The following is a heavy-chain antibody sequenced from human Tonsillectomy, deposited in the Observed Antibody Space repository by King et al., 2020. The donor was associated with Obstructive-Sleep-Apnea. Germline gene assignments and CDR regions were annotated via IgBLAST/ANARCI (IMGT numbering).Heavy chain of an antibody. CDR1: GGSFSGYY. CDR3: AREGYGYNY. J-gene: IGHJ4*02. Sequence: VQLQQWGAGLLKPSETLSLTCAVYGGSFSGYYWSWIRRPPGKGLEWIGAINHSGSTNYNPSLKSRVTISVDTSKNQFSLKLSSVTAADTAVYYCAREGYGYNYWGQGTLVTVSS. V-gene: IGHV4-34*01. CDR2: INHSGST. D-gene: IGHD5-18*01.